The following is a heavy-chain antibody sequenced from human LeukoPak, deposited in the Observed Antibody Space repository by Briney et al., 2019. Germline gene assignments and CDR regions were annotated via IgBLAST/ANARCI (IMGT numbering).Heavy chain of an antibody. CDR3: ERTRGSYCFDF. V-gene: IGHV3-7*05. D-gene: IGHD2-15*01. CDR1: GFTFANYW. J-gene: IGHJ4*02. CDR2: IKQDGSEK. Sequence: GGSLRLSCAASGFTFANYWLTWVRQAPGKGLEWVANIKQDGSEKCYVDSVKGRFTISRDNAKNSLYLQMNSLRAEDTAMYYCERTRGSYCFDFWGQGTLVTVSS.